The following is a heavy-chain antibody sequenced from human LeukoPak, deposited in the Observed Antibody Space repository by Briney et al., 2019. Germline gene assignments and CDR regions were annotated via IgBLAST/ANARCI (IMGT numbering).Heavy chain of an antibody. CDR2: IYYSGRT. J-gene: IGHJ4*02. Sequence: SETLSLTCTVSGGSISRSGYYWGWIRQTPGKGLEWIGSIYYSGRTYYNSSLKSRVTISVDTSKNQFSLKVTSVTAADTAVYYCASAYYDILGGHFDYWGQGTLVTVSS. CDR3: ASAYYDILGGHFDY. V-gene: IGHV4-39*07. CDR1: GGSISRSGYY. D-gene: IGHD3-9*01.